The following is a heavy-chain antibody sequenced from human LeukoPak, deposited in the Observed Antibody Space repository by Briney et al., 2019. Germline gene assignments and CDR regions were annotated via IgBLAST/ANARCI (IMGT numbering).Heavy chain of an antibody. CDR3: ASPTAGAYVNY. V-gene: IGHV4-39*07. Sequence: SETLSLTCTVSGVSISSSSYYWGWIRQPPGKGLEWIGSIYYSGSTYYNPSLKSRVTISVDTSKNQFSLKLSSVTAADTAVYYCASPTAGAYVNYWGQGTLVTVSS. D-gene: IGHD4-17*01. CDR2: IYYSGST. CDR1: GVSISSSSYY. J-gene: IGHJ4*02.